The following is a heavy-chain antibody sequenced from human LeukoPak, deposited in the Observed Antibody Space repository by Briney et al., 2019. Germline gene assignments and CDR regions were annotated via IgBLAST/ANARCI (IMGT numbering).Heavy chain of an antibody. J-gene: IGHJ6*03. Sequence: GGSLRLSCAASGFTFSNYWMSWVRQAPGKGLEWVAVIWYDGSNKYYADSVKGRFTISRDNSKNTLYLQMNSLRAEDTAVYYCARAAYDILTGFANPRYYMDVWGKGTTVTVSS. CDR2: IWYDGSNK. CDR1: GFTFSNYW. D-gene: IGHD3-9*01. V-gene: IGHV3-33*08. CDR3: ARAAYDILTGFANPRYYMDV.